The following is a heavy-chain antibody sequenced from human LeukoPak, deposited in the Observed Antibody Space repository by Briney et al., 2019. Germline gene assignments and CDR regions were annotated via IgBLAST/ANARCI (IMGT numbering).Heavy chain of an antibody. CDR1: GFTFSSYS. CDR2: ISNSSSTI. Sequence: GGSLRLSCAASGFTFSSYSMNWVRQAPGKGLEWVSYISNSSSTIYYADSVKGRFTISRDNAKNSLYLQMNSLRAEDTAVYYCARGGHGDYFDYWGQGTLVTVSS. V-gene: IGHV3-48*01. D-gene: IGHD4-17*01. CDR3: ARGGHGDYFDY. J-gene: IGHJ4*02.